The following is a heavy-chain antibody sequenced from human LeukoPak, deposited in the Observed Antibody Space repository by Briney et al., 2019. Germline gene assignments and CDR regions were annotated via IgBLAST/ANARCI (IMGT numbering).Heavy chain of an antibody. Sequence: PSETLSLTCTVSGGSISNYYWSWIRQPPGKGLEWIGYIHYSGCTNYNPSLKSRVTMSVDTSKNQFSLKLRSVTAADTAVYYCARHVVAAAAHQYSFDYWGQGTLVTVSS. D-gene: IGHD6-25*01. V-gene: IGHV4-59*08. J-gene: IGHJ4*02. CDR1: GGSISNYY. CDR3: ARHVVAAAAHQYSFDY. CDR2: IHYSGCT.